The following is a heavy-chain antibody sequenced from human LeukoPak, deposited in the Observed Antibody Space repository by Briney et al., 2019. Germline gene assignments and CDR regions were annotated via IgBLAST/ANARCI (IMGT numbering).Heavy chain of an antibody. CDR1: GYTFTGYY. J-gene: IGHJ5*02. Sequence: SVKVSCKASGYTFTGYYMHWVRQAPGQGLEWMGWINPNSGGKKYAQKFQGRVTMTRDTSITTAYMELSRLRSDDTAVYYCAREDCSSTSCYTALITPLGQGTLVTVSS. V-gene: IGHV1-2*02. D-gene: IGHD2-2*02. CDR3: AREDCSSTSCYTALITP. CDR2: INPNSGGK.